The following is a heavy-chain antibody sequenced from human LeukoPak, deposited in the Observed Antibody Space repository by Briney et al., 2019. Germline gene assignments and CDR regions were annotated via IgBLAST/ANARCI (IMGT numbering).Heavy chain of an antibody. CDR2: ISTYNGDT. Sequence: ASVKVSCKASGYTFNTYGISWVRQAPGQGLEWMGWISTYNGDTNYVQNLQGRVTMTTDTATSTAYMELMILRSDDTAVYYCLRDAQRPRLTPDYWGQGTLVTVSS. J-gene: IGHJ4*02. CDR1: GYTFNTYG. D-gene: IGHD6-25*01. V-gene: IGHV1-18*01. CDR3: LRDAQRPRLTPDY.